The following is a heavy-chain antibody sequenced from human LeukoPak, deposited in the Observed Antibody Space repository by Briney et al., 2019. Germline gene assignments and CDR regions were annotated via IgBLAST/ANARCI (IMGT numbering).Heavy chain of an antibody. J-gene: IGHJ3*02. CDR3: ARSYGSGTDVFDI. CDR1: GGSISSGGYS. Sequence: PSQTLSLTCAVSGGSISSGGYSWSWIRQPPGKGLEWIGYIYHSGSTYYNPSLKSRVTISVDRSKNQFSLKLSSVTAADTAVYYCARSYGSGTDVFDIWGQGTMVTVSS. D-gene: IGHD3-10*01. CDR2: IYHSGST. V-gene: IGHV4-30-2*01.